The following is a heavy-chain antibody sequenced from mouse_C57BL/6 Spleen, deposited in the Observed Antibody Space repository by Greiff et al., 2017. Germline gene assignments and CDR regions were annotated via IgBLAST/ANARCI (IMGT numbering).Heavy chain of an antibody. CDR1: GYTFTSYW. CDR2: IHPNSGST. Sequence: QVQLKQPGAELVKPGASVKLSCKASGYTFTSYWMHWVKQRPGQGLEWIGMIHPNSGSTNYNEKFKSKATLTVDKSSSTAYMQLSSLTSEDSAVYYCAPGPNWDGGAMDYWGQGTSVTVSS. CDR3: APGPNWDGGAMDY. V-gene: IGHV1-64*01. D-gene: IGHD4-1*02. J-gene: IGHJ4*01.